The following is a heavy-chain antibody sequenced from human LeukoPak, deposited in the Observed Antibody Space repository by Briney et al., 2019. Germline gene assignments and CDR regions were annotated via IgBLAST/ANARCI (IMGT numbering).Heavy chain of an antibody. V-gene: IGHV3-30*18. CDR1: GFTFSSYG. Sequence: GRSLRLSCAASGFTFSSYGMHWVRQAPGKGLEWVAVISYDGSNKYYADSVKGRFTISRDNSKNTLYLQMNSLRAEDTAVYYCAKDVSWNWFDPWGQGTLVTVSS. J-gene: IGHJ5*02. CDR3: AKDVSWNWFDP. CDR2: ISYDGSNK.